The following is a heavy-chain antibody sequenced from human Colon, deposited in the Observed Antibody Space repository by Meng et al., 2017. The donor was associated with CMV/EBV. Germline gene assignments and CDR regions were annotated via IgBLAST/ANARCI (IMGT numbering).Heavy chain of an antibody. D-gene: IGHD3-10*01. CDR2: ISTSGSTV. V-gene: IGHV3-11*01. Sequence: GESLKISCSASGFPLSDYYIMWIRQAPGKGLEYVAYISTSGSTVYYADSVMGRLTISRDNINNVVTLNMTSLRGDDAGVYYCARGNTGGDFYFFGLDLWGQGTTVTVSS. CDR1: GFPLSDYY. J-gene: IGHJ6*02. CDR3: ARGNTGGDFYFFGLDL.